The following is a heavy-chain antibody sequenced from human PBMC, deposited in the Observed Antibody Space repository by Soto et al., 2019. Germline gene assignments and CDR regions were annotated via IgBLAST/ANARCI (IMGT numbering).Heavy chain of an antibody. Sequence: PSETLSLTCTVSGGSTSSYYWSWIRQPPGKGLEWIGYIYYSGSTNYNPSLKSRVTISVDTPKNQFSLKLSSVTAADTAVYYCARDEYSSSWYWWFDPWGQGTLVTVSS. V-gene: IGHV4-59*01. CDR1: GGSTSSYY. J-gene: IGHJ5*02. D-gene: IGHD6-13*01. CDR3: ARDEYSSSWYWWFDP. CDR2: IYYSGST.